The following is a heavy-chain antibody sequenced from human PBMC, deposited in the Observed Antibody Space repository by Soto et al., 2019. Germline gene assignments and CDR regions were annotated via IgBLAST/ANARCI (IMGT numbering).Heavy chain of an antibody. CDR3: ARGYPLARVPGWFDP. J-gene: IGHJ5*02. CDR2: IYYSGST. CDR1: GGSISSGDYY. V-gene: IGHV4-31*03. D-gene: IGHD3-10*01. Sequence: SETLSLTCTVSGGSISSGDYYWSWIRQHPGKGLEWIGYIYYSGSTYYNPSLKSRVSISKDTSKNQFSLKLSSVTVADTAVYYCARGYPLARVPGWFDPWGQGTLVTVSS.